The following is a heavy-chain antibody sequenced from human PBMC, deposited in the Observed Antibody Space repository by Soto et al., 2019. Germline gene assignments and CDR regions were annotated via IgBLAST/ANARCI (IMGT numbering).Heavy chain of an antibody. J-gene: IGHJ5*02. CDR2: IYHSGST. V-gene: IGHV4-38-2*01. D-gene: IGHD1-1*01. CDR1: GYSISSGYY. CDR3: ARGVGGGTSP. Sequence: SETLSLTCAVSGYSISSGYYWGWIRQPPGKGLEWIGSIYHSGSTYYNPSLKSRVTISVDTSKNQFSLKLSSVTAADTAVYYCARGVGGGTSPWGQATLVTVSS.